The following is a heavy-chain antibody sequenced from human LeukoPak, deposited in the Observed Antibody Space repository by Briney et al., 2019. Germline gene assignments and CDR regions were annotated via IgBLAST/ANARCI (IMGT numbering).Heavy chain of an antibody. Sequence: ASVKVSCKASGYTFTSYGISWVRQAPGQGREWMGWISAYNGNTNYAQKLQGRVTMTTDTSTSTAYMELRSLRSEDTAVYYCARNLRYFDWLRKRPSDWFDPWGQGTLVTVSS. CDR2: ISAYNGNT. CDR3: ARNLRYFDWLRKRPSDWFDP. V-gene: IGHV1-18*01. J-gene: IGHJ5*02. D-gene: IGHD3-9*01. CDR1: GYTFTSYG.